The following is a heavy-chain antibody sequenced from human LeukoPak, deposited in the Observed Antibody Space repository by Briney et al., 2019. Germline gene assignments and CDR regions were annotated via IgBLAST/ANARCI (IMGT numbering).Heavy chain of an antibody. V-gene: IGHV3-21*01. J-gene: IGHJ4*02. CDR3: ARDGLAHFDY. D-gene: IGHD6-19*01. Sequence: TGGSLRLSCAASGFTFSSYWMSWVRQAPGKGLEWVSSISSSSSYIYYADSVKGRFTISRDNAKNSLYLQMNSLRAEDTAVYYCARDGLAHFDYWGQGTLVTVSS. CDR2: ISSSSSYI. CDR1: GFTFSSYW.